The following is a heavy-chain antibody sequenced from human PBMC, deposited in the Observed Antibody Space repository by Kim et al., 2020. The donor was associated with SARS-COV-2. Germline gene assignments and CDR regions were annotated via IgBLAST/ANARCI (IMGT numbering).Heavy chain of an antibody. CDR3: AKDPTPWEHDY. J-gene: IGHJ4*02. D-gene: IGHD1-26*01. V-gene: IGHV3-23*01. CDR2: T. Sequence: TYYAASVKGRFTISRDKSKNTLYMQMNSLRAEDTAVYYCAKDPTPWEHDYWGQGTLVTVSS.